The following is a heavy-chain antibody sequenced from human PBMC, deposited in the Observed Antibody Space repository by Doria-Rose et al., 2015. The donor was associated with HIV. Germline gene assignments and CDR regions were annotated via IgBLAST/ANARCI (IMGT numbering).Heavy chain of an antibody. CDR2: INHSGST. D-gene: IGHD2-2*01. CDR3: ARGRDIVVVPAAYRVGYYFDY. Sequence: QVQLQESDAGLLKPSETLSLTCAVYGGSFSGYFWSWVRQPPGKGLEWIGEINHSGSTNYNASLNSRLTLSVDTSKNQFSLNLTSVTAADTAVYYCARGRDIVVVPAAYRVGYYFDYWGHGMLVTVSS. CDR1: GGSFSGYF. J-gene: IGHJ4*01. V-gene: IGHV4-34*01.